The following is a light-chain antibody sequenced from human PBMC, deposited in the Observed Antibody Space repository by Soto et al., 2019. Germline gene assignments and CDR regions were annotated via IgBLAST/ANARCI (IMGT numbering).Light chain of an antibody. J-gene: IGLJ2*01. CDR2: STN. CDR1: SSNIGSNS. V-gene: IGLV1-44*01. Sequence: QSVLTQPPSASGTPGQRVTISCSGSSSNIGSNSANWYQQLPGTAPKLVMYSTNQRPSGVPDRFSGSKSGTSASLAISDLQSEDEDDYYCAAWDDTLNGHVVFGGGTKVTVL. CDR3: AAWDDTLNGHVV.